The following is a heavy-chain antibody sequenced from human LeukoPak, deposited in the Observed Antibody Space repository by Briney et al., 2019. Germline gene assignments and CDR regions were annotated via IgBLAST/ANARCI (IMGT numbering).Heavy chain of an antibody. CDR2: MNPSSGNT. Sequence: ASVKVSCKASGYTFTGYDINWVRQATGQGLEWMGWMNPSSGNTGYAQKFQGRVTMTRNTSISTAYMELSSLRSEDTAVYYCARGSVDYGDYVIDYWGQGTLVTVSS. CDR1: GYTFTGYD. J-gene: IGHJ4*02. CDR3: ARGSVDYGDYVIDY. D-gene: IGHD4-17*01. V-gene: IGHV1-8*01.